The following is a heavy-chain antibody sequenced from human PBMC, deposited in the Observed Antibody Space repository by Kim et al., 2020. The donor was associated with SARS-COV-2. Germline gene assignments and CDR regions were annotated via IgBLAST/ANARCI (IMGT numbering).Heavy chain of an antibody. J-gene: IGHJ6*02. Sequence: GGSLRLSCAASGFTFSSYAMHWVRQAPGKRLEWVATISSTGNNKYYTDSMKGRFTISRDNSKNTLFLQMVTLRPEDTAVYYCARDFEAGGDYSYYYFGMDVWGQGTTVTVS. V-gene: IGHV3-30*04. D-gene: IGHD4-17*01. CDR1: GFTFSSYA. CDR2: ISSTGNNK. CDR3: ARDFEAGGDYSYYYFGMDV.